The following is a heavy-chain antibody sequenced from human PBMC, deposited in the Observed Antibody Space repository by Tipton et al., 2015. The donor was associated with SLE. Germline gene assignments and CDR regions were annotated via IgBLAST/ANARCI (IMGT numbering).Heavy chain of an antibody. CDR3: ARHSESYPPLY. CDR1: GGSIRGSSFY. V-gene: IGHV4-39*01. D-gene: IGHD1-26*01. J-gene: IGHJ4*02. CDR2: VYYRGTA. Sequence: TLSLTCTVFGGSIRGSSFYWGWIRQSPGKGLEWIGSVYYRGTAYYNPSLKSRVTISVDTSKNDFSLKVTSVTAPDTAVYYCARHSESYPPLYWGQGTLVTVSS.